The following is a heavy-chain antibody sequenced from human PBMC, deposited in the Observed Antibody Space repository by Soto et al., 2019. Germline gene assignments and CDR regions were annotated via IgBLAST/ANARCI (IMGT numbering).Heavy chain of an antibody. CDR3: TYDSSGYYSDALDY. Sequence: GESLKISCKGSGYSFTSYWISWVRQMPGKGLEWMGRIDPSDSYTNYSPSFQGHVTISADKSISTAYLQWSSLKASDTAMYYCTYDSSGYYSDALDYWGQGTLVTVSS. D-gene: IGHD3-22*01. J-gene: IGHJ4*02. CDR1: GYSFTSYW. CDR2: IDPSDSYT. V-gene: IGHV5-10-1*01.